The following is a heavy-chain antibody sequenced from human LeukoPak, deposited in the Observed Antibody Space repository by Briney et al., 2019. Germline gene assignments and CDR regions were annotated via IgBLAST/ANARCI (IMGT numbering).Heavy chain of an antibody. V-gene: IGHV3-33*01. CDR1: GFTFSSYG. CDR3: ARDTEHLYFVFDY. CDR2: IWYDGSNK. D-gene: IGHD2-2*02. Sequence: GGSLRLSCAASGFTFSSYGMRWVRQAPGKGLEWVAVIWYDGSNKFYADSVKGRFTISRDNSKNTLYLQMNSLRAEDTAVYYCARDTEHLYFVFDYWGQGTLVTVSS. J-gene: IGHJ4*02.